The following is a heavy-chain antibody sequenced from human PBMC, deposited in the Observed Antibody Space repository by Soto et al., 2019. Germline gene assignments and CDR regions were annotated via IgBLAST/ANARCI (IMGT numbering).Heavy chain of an antibody. J-gene: IGHJ4*02. CDR3: ARDLAAVPRVFDY. Sequence: ETLSLTCTVSGGSISSYFYIWVRQPPGKGLEWIGSVYYTGTTDYNPSLKSRVTISVDTSRTQFSLNLRSVTAADTAVYYCARDLAAVPRVFDYWGRGTLVTVSS. V-gene: IGHV4-59*01. CDR1: GGSISSYF. D-gene: IGHD6-13*01. CDR2: VYYTGTT.